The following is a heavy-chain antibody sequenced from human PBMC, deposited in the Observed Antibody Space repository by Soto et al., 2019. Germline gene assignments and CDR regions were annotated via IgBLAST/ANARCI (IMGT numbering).Heavy chain of an antibody. CDR1: GGSISSSSYY. D-gene: IGHD3-16*01. V-gene: IGHV4-39*01. J-gene: IGHJ4*02. CDR3: ATKGYGY. CDR2: IYYSGST. Sequence: SETLSLTCTVSGGSISSSSYYWGWIRQPPGKGLEWIGSIYYSGSTYYNPSLKSRVTISVDTSKNQFSLRLSSVTAADTAVYYCATKGYGYWGQGTLVTVSS.